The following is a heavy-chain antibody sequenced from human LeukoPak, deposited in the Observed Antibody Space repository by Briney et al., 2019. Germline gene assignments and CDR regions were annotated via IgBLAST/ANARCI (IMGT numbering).Heavy chain of an antibody. Sequence: GGSLRLSCAASGFTFGNYAMSWVRQAPGKGLEWVSTISGSGGTTYYADSVKGRFTISRDNSKNTLYLQMNSLRAEDAAVYYCANHRYSSSWSPFDYWGQGTLVTVSS. CDR3: ANHRYSSSWSPFDY. J-gene: IGHJ4*02. V-gene: IGHV3-23*01. CDR1: GFTFGNYA. D-gene: IGHD6-13*01. CDR2: ISGSGGTT.